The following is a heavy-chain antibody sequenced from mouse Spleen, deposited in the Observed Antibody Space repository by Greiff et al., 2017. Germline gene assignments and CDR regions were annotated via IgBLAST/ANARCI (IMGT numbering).Heavy chain of an antibody. CDR1: GFNIKDYY. J-gene: IGHJ2*01. V-gene: IGHV14-4*02. D-gene: IGHD1-1*01. Sequence: EVQLQQSGAELVRSGASVKLSCTASGFNIKDYYMHWVKQRPEQGLEWIGWIDPENGDTEYAPKFQGKATMTADTSSNTAYLQLSSLTSEDTAVYYCNGAYGSDYWGQGTTLTVSS. CDR3: NGAYGSDY. CDR2: IDPENGDT.